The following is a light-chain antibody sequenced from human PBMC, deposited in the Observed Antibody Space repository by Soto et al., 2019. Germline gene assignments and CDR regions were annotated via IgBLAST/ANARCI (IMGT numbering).Light chain of an antibody. CDR2: AAS. CDR1: QSVSSN. CDR3: QQYNNWPRT. Sequence: EIVMTQSPATLSVSPGGRVTLSCRASQSVSSNLAWYQQRPGQAPRLLIYAASTRATGIAARFSASGSGTEFTLTINSLQSEDFAVYFCQQYNNWPRTFGQGTKVEVE. V-gene: IGKV3-15*01. J-gene: IGKJ1*01.